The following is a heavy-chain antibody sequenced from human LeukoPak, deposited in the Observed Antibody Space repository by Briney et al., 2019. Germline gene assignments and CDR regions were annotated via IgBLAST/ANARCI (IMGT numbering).Heavy chain of an antibody. CDR2: IYYSGST. CDR3: ARVSAVAGTFVDY. V-gene: IGHV4-59*01. J-gene: IGHJ4*02. Sequence: SETLSLTCTVSGGSISSYYWSWIRQPPGKGLEWIGYIYYSGSTNYNPSLKSRVTISVDTSKNQFSLKLSSVTAADTAVYYCARVSAVAGTFVDYWGQGTLVIVSS. D-gene: IGHD6-19*01. CDR1: GGSISSYY.